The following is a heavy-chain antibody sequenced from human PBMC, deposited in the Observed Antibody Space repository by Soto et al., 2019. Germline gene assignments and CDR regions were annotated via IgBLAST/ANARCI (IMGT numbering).Heavy chain of an antibody. CDR3: ARDTFSGDSSGPHY. J-gene: IGHJ4*02. V-gene: IGHV5-51*01. CDR1: GYSFSRYW. CDR2: IYPGDSGT. Sequence: GESLKISCKGSGYSFSRYWIAWVRQTPGKGLEWMGLIYPGDSGTRYSPSFQGQVTISADKSITTAYLQWSSLKASDTAIYYCARDTFSGDSSGPHYWGQGTLVTVSS. D-gene: IGHD3-22*01.